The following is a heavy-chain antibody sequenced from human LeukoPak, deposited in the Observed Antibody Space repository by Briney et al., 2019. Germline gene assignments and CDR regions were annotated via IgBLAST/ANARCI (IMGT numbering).Heavy chain of an antibody. J-gene: IGHJ6*02. CDR2: ISGDGGST. CDR3: AKDFIAAPYYYGMDV. CDR1: GFAFRSIS. V-gene: IGHV3-43*02. Sequence: PGGSLRLSCEASGFAFRSISMNWVRQAPGKGLEWASLISGDGGSTYYADSVKGRFTISRDNSKNSLYLQMNSLRTEDTALYYCAKDFIAAPYYYGMDVWGQGTTVTVSS. D-gene: IGHD6-13*01.